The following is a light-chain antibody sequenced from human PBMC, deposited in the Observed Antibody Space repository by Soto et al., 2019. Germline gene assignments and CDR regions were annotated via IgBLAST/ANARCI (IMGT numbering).Light chain of an antibody. CDR3: QQYNNWPYT. Sequence: EIVMTQSPATLSVSPGERATLSSRASQSVSSNLAWYQQKPGQAPRLLRYGASARATGIPARFSGSGSGTEFTLTISSLQSEDFAVYYCQQYNNWPYTFGQGTKLEIK. CDR2: GAS. CDR1: QSVSSN. J-gene: IGKJ2*01. V-gene: IGKV3-15*01.